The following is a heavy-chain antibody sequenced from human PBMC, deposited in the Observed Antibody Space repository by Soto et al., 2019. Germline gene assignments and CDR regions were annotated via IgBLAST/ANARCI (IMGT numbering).Heavy chain of an antibody. CDR2: VSPPFRTS. J-gene: IGHJ6*02. CDR1: GVSFNNNG. D-gene: IGHD3-10*01. V-gene: IGHV1-69*01. Sequence: QVQLVQSGAEVKKPGSSVKVSCKTSGVSFNNNGIGWVRQAPGHGLEWMGGVSPPFRTSNYARKFQGRISNTADPTTGTSKMGTSNLTSEDTAQYYCARVLYYGSGSYSPYGMDVWGQGTTVTVSS. CDR3: ARVLYYGSGSYSPYGMDV.